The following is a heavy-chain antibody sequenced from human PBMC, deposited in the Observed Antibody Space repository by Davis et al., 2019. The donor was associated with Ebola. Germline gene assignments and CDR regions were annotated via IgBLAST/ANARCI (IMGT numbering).Heavy chain of an antibody. CDR3: ARERWLRGYYFDY. CDR2: IERDGKDK. Sequence: WGTLRLSCEASGFSIRDYRICWVRQAPGKGLEWVANIERDGKDKYYLDSVKGRFTISRDNAKKAVYLQMNRLRAEDTAVYYCARERWLRGYYFDYWGQGTLVTVSS. V-gene: IGHV3-7*01. CDR1: GFSIRDYR. D-gene: IGHD5-12*01. J-gene: IGHJ4*02.